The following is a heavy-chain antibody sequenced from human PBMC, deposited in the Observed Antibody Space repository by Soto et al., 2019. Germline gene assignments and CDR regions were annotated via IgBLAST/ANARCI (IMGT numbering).Heavy chain of an antibody. Sequence: LSLTCTVSGGSISSSSYYWGWIRQPPGKGLGWIGSIYYSGSTYYNPSLKSRVTISVDTSKNQFSLKLSSVTAADTAVYYCACIFSGGYGYGFYYYGMDVWGQGTTVTVSS. CDR3: ACIFSGGYGYGFYYYGMDV. D-gene: IGHD5-18*01. CDR1: GGSISSSSYY. CDR2: IYYSGST. V-gene: IGHV4-39*01. J-gene: IGHJ6*02.